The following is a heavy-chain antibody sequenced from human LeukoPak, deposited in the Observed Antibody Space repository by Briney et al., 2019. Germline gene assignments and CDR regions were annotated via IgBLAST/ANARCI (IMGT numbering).Heavy chain of an antibody. CDR2: ISGGGDNT. CDR1: GFTFSSYA. V-gene: IGHV3-23*01. CDR3: AKGPYNTYMDWFDL. J-gene: IGHJ5*02. D-gene: IGHD1-14*01. Sequence: GGSLRLSCAAPGFTFSSYAMSWVRQAPGKGLEWLSGISGGGDNTYYADSVKGRFTISRDNSKNTVYLQMDSLRADDTALYYCAKGPYNTYMDWFDLWGQGTLVTVSS.